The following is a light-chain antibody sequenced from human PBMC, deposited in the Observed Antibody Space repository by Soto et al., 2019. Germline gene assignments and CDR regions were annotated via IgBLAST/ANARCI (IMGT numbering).Light chain of an antibody. J-gene: IGKJ4*01. CDR1: QSVLYSSNNKNY. CDR3: QQYYTTLALT. V-gene: IGKV4-1*01. CDR2: WSS. Sequence: DIVMTQSPDSLAVSLGERATINCKSSQSVLYSSNNKNYLAWYQQKPGQPPNLLIYWSSTRESGVPDRFSGSGSGTDFTLTISSLQAEDVAVYYCQQYYTTLALTFGGGTKVDIK.